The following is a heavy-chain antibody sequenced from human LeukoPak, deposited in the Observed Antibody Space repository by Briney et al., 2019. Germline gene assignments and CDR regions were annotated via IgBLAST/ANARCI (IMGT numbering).Heavy chain of an antibody. Sequence: GGSLRLSCAGSGFAFESFTVTWVRQAPGKGLEWVSLISDTGRDINYADSVRGRFTISRDNTKNSVFLQMDSLRVEDTAIYYCAKGLFSAYDKYLNSWGQGTLVTVSS. D-gene: IGHD5-12*01. CDR3: AKGLFSAYDKYLNS. CDR2: ISDTGRDI. J-gene: IGHJ4*02. V-gene: IGHV3-21*04. CDR1: GFAFESFT.